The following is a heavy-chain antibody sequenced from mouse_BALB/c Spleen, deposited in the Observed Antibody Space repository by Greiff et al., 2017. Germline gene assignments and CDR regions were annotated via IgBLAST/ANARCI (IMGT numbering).Heavy chain of an antibody. CDR1: GYTFTSYW. CDR2: INPSNGRT. Sequence: VQLQQSGAELVKPGASVKLSCKASGYTFTSYWMHWVKQRPGQGLEWIGEINPSNGRTNYNEKFKSKATLTVDKSSSTAYMQLSSLTSEDSAVYYCGTTVVDYWGQGTTLTVSS. V-gene: IGHV1S81*02. CDR3: GTTVVDY. J-gene: IGHJ2*01. D-gene: IGHD1-1*01.